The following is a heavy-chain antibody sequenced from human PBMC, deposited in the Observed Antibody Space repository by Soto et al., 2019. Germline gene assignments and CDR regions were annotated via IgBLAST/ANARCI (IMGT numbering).Heavy chain of an antibody. D-gene: IGHD6-19*01. J-gene: IGHJ3*02. Sequence: MRDSCSVAEFTCVDFCGCRVLQNQAKWMERVANIKQGGNEKYYVYSVKGRFTISRDNAKNSLYLQMNSLRAEDTAVYYCARGLGRRGWYSPWDAFDIWGQGTMVT. CDR1: EFTCVDFC. CDR2: IKQGGNEK. V-gene: IGHV3-7*01. CDR3: ARGLGRRGWYSPWDAFDI.